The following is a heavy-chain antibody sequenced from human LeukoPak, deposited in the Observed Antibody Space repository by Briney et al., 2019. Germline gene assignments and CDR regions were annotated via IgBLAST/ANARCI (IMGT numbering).Heavy chain of an antibody. D-gene: IGHD2-8*02. CDR1: GFTVSSNY. V-gene: IGHV3-53*04. CDR2: IYSGGST. CDR3: ARWGTGYFDY. Sequence: GGSLRLSCAASGFTVSSNYMSWVRQAPGKGLEWVSVIYSGGSTYYSDSVKGRFTISRHNSKNTLYLQMNSLRAEDTAVYYCARWGTGYFDYWGQGTLVTVSS. J-gene: IGHJ4*02.